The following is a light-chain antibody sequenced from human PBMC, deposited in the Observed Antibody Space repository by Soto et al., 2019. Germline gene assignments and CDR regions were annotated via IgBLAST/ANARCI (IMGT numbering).Light chain of an antibody. CDR1: ETIGSF. CDR2: DAS. J-gene: IGKJ4*01. V-gene: IGKV3-11*01. CDR3: QQRRSWTLL. Sequence: EIVLTHSPATLSLSPGERATLSGRASETIGSFLGWYQQKRGQAPRLLIYDASNRAPGIPVRFSGSGSGTDFTLTISSLEPEDFAVYYCQQRRSWTLLFGGGTKVDI.